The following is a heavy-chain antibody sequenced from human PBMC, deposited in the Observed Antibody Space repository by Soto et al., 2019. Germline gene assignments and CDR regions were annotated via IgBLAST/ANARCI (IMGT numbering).Heavy chain of an antibody. CDR1: GGSISSGGYY. D-gene: IGHD3-10*01. CDR2: IYYSGST. Sequence: PSETLSLTCTVSGGSISSGGYYWSWIRQHPGKGLEWIGYIYYSGSTYYNPSLKSRVTISVDTSRNQFSLKLSSVTAADTAVYFCALITIVRGVVKIDYWGQGTLVTVSS. V-gene: IGHV4-31*03. CDR3: ALITIVRGVVKIDY. J-gene: IGHJ4*01.